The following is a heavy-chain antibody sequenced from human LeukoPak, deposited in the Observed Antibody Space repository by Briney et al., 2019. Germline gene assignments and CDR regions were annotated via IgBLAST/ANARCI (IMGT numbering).Heavy chain of an antibody. D-gene: IGHD5-18*01. CDR1: GYTFTSYY. V-gene: IGHV1-46*01. CDR2: INPSGGST. CDR3: ARGGWSGYSYGSEPEKYFDY. J-gene: IGHJ4*02. Sequence: GASVKVSCKASGYTFTSYYIHWVRQAPGQGLEWMGFINPSGGSTSYAQKIQGRVTMTRDTSTSTVYMEVSSLRSEDTAVYYCARGGWSGYSYGSEPEKYFDYWGQGTLVTVSS.